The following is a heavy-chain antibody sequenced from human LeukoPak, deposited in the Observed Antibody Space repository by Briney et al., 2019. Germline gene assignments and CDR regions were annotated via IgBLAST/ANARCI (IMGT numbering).Heavy chain of an antibody. CDR3: ASLYGSGSYYKRDDY. CDR1: GYSISSGYY. D-gene: IGHD3-10*01. CDR2: IYHSGST. Sequence: SETLSLTCTVSGYSISSGYYWGWIRQPPGKGLEWIGSIYHSGSTYYNPSLKSRVTISVDRSKNQFSLKLSSVTAADTAVYYCASLYGSGSYYKRDDYWGQGTLVTVSS. J-gene: IGHJ4*02. V-gene: IGHV4-38-2*02.